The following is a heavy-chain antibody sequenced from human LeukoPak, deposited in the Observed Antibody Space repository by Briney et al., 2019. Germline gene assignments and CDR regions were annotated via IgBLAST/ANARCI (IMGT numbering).Heavy chain of an antibody. CDR2: IIPIFGTA. J-gene: IGHJ1*01. D-gene: IGHD6-19*01. CDR1: GGTFSSYA. CDR3: ARDLGYSSGPEYFQH. Sequence: GASVKVSCKASGGTFSSYAISWVRQAPGHGLEWMGGIIPIFGTANYAQKFQGRVTITADESTSTAYMELSSLRSEDTAVYYCARDLGYSSGPEYFQHWGQGTLVTVSS. V-gene: IGHV1-69*13.